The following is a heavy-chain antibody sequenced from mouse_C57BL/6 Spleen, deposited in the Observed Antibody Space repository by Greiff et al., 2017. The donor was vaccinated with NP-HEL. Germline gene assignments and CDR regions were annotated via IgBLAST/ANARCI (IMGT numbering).Heavy chain of an antibody. J-gene: IGHJ4*01. V-gene: IGHV1-62-2*01. CDR1: GYTFTEYT. Sequence: VQLQESGAELVKPGASVKLSCTASGYTFTEYTIHWVKQRSGQGLEWIGWFYPGSGSIKYNEKFKDKATLTADKSSSTVYMELSRLTSEDSAVYFCAGHEEKGYDGYAMDYWGQGTSVTVSS. CDR3: AGHEEKGYDGYAMDY. CDR2: FYPGSGSI. D-gene: IGHD2-3*01.